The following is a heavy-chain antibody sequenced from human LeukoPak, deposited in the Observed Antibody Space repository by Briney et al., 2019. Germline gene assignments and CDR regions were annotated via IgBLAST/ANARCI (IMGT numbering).Heavy chain of an antibody. CDR3: AKDRLPATRGVDY. D-gene: IGHD2-2*01. V-gene: IGHV3-30*02. Sequence: PGGSLRLSCAASGFTFDNYGMHWVRQAPGKGLEWVAFVRYDETNKYYADSVKGRFTISRDNSKNTLYLQMNSLRVEDTAVYYCAKDRLPATRGVDYWGQGTLVTVSS. CDR1: GFTFDNYG. J-gene: IGHJ4*02. CDR2: VRYDETNK.